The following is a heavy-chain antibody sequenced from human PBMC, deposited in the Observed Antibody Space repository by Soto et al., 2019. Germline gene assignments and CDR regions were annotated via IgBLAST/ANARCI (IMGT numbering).Heavy chain of an antibody. V-gene: IGHV1-18*01. CDR1: GCTFTSYG. CDR3: ARDADAGLNDY. D-gene: IGHD6-13*01. CDR2: ISAYNGNT. J-gene: IGHJ4*02. Sequence: ASVKVSCKASGCTFTSYGISWVRQAPGQGLEWMGWISAYNGNTKYAQKFQGRVTMTTDTSTSTAYMEVRSLRSDDAAVYYCARDADAGLNDYWGQGTLVTV.